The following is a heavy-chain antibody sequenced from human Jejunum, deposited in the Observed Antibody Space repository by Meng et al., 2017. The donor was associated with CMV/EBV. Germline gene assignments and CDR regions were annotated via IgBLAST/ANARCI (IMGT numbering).Heavy chain of an antibody. CDR1: YSISSGYY. J-gene: IGHJ6*02. CDR2: IYQSGSS. Sequence: YSISSGYYWGWIRQPPGKGLEWIGSIYQSGSSFYNPSLKSRITISIDTSKNQFSLRLSSVTAADTAVYYCAREGLSRTPEYYYGMDVWGQGTSVTVS. CDR3: AREGLSRTPEYYYGMDV. D-gene: IGHD2/OR15-2a*01. V-gene: IGHV4-38-2*02.